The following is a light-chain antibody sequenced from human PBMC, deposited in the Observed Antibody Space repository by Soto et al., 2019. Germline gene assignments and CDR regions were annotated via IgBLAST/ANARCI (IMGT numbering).Light chain of an antibody. J-gene: IGLJ3*02. V-gene: IGLV2-14*01. CDR2: EVS. CDR3: SSYTSSSTRV. Sequence: HSALTQPASVSGSPGQSITISCTCTSSDVGGYNYVSWYQQHPGKAPKLRIYEVSNRPSGVSNRFSGSKSGNTASLTISGLQAEDEDDYYCSSYTSSSTRVFGGGTKLTVL. CDR1: SSDVGGYNY.